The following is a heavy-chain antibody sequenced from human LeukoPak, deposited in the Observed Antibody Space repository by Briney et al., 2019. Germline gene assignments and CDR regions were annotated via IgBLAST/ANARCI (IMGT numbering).Heavy chain of an antibody. CDR3: ASRKKGMATAGFDY. V-gene: IGHV5-51*01. J-gene: IGHJ4*02. CDR1: GYNFASHW. Sequence: GESLKISCKTSGYNFASHWIGWVRQMPGKGLEWMGIIYPDDSETRYSPSFQGQVTISAEKSISTAYLQWSSLKASDTALYYCASRKKGMATAGFDYWGQGTLVTVSS. CDR2: IYPDDSET. D-gene: IGHD5-24*01.